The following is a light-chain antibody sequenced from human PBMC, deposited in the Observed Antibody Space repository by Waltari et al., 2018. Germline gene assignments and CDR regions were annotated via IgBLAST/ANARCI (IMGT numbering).Light chain of an antibody. CDR1: SSDVGGYNY. J-gene: IGLJ2*01. V-gene: IGLV2-8*01. Sequence: QSALTQPPSASGSPGQSLTISCPGTSSDVGGYNYVPWYQQHPGKAPKLMIYEVSKRPSGVPDRFSGSKSGNTASLTVSGLQAEDEADYYCNSYAGSNNLVFGGGTKLTVL. CDR2: EVS. CDR3: NSYAGSNNLV.